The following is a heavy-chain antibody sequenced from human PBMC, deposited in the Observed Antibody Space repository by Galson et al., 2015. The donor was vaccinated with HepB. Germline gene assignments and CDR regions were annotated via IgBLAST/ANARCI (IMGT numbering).Heavy chain of an antibody. CDR3: ARGLTPVAGTLDLDH. J-gene: IGHJ4*02. CDR1: GYSFINYD. CDR2: MNPHRGNT. Sequence: VKVSCKASGYSFINYDINWVRQVTGQGLEWMGWMNPHRGNTDYAQKFQGRVTMTRDTSKSTAYMELSSLRSEDTALYYCARGLTPVAGTLDLDHWGQGTLVTVSS. D-gene: IGHD6-19*01. V-gene: IGHV1-8*01.